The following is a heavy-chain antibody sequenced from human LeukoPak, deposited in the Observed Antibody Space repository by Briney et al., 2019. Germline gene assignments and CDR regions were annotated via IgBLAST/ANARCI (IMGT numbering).Heavy chain of an antibody. CDR1: GYTFTGYY. CDR2: INPNSGGT. J-gene: IGHJ6*02. V-gene: IGHV1-2*06. CDR3: ATASNYDFWSGSRYGMDV. Sequence: ASVKVSCKASGYTFTGYYMHWVRQAPGQGLEWMGRINPNSGGTNYAQRFQGRVTMTRDTSISTAYMELSSLRSEDTAVYYCATASNYDFWSGSRYGMDVWGQGTTVTVSS. D-gene: IGHD3-3*01.